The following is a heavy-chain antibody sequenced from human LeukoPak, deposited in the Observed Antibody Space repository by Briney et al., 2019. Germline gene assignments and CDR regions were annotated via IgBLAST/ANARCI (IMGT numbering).Heavy chain of an antibody. J-gene: IGHJ4*02. CDR2: IYYSGST. CDR1: GGSVNSGSYY. V-gene: IGHV4-61*01. CDR3: VRTGTAMTRVDY. D-gene: IGHD5-18*01. Sequence: SETLSLTCTVSGGSVNSGSYYWNWIRQPPGKGLEWIGYIYYSGSTNYNPSLKSRVTISVDTSKNQFSLKLSSVTAADTAVYHCVRTGTAMTRVDYWGQGTLVTVSS.